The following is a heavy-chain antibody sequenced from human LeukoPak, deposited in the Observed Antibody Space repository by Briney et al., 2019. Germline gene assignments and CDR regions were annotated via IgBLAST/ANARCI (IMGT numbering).Heavy chain of an antibody. CDR1: GYTFTNYG. Sequence: ASVKVSCKASGYTFTNYGISWVRQAPGQGLECMGWISAYNGNTNYAQRFQGRVTMTTDTSTSTAYMELRSLRSDDTAVYYCARGSDDSSGYYKNAFDIWGQGTMVTVSS. J-gene: IGHJ3*02. CDR2: ISAYNGNT. V-gene: IGHV1-18*01. CDR3: ARGSDDSSGYYKNAFDI. D-gene: IGHD3-22*01.